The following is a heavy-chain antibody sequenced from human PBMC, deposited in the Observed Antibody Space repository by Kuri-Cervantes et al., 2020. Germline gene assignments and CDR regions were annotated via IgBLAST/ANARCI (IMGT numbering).Heavy chain of an antibody. V-gene: IGHV3-23*01. Sequence: GGSLRLSCAASGFTFSTYAMTWVRQAPGKGLEWVSSITDNGGGTFYADFAKGRFTISRDNSKNTLYLQMNSLRAEDTALYYCVKGVWQWQANWGQGTLVTVSS. CDR2: ITDNGGGT. J-gene: IGHJ4*02. CDR3: VKGVWQWQAN. CDR1: GFTFSTYA. D-gene: IGHD6-19*01.